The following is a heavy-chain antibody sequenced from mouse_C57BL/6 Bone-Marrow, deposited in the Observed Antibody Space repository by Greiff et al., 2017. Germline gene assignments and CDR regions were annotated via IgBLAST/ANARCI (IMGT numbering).Heavy chain of an antibody. CDR1: GYTFTDYY. Sequence: VQRVESGAELVRPGASVKLSCKASGYTFTDYYINWVKQRPGQGLEWIARIYPGSGNTYYNEKFKGKDTLTAEKSSSTAYMQLSSLTSEDSAVYFCAHYGSSPWFAYWGQGTLVTVSA. V-gene: IGHV1-76*01. J-gene: IGHJ3*01. CDR2: IYPGSGNT. CDR3: AHYGSSPWFAY. D-gene: IGHD1-1*01.